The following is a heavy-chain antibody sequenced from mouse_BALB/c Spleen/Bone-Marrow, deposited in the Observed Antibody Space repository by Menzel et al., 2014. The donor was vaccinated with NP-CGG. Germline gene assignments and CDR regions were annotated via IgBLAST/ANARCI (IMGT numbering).Heavy chain of an antibody. V-gene: IGHV14-3*02. CDR2: IDPANGNT. J-gene: IGHJ2*01. CDR3: ARYRLGTYFDY. CDR1: GFNIKDTY. Sequence: QLQQSGAELVKPGASVKLSCTASGFNIKDTYMHWVKQRPEQGLEWIGRIDPANGNTKYDPKFQGKATITADTSSNTAYLQLSSLTSEDTAVYYCARYRLGTYFDYWGQGTTLTVSS. D-gene: IGHD2-14*01.